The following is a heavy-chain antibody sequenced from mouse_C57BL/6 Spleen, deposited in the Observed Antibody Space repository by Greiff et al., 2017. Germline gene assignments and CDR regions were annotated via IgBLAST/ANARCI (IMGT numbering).Heavy chain of an antibody. J-gene: IGHJ2*01. Sequence: QVQLQQPGAELVRPGTSVKLSCKASGYTFTSYWMHWVKQRPGQGLEWIGVIDPSDSYTNYNQKFKGKDTLTVDTSSSTAYMQLSSLTSEDSAVYYCARRRQLRQYYFDYWGQGTTLTVSS. V-gene: IGHV1-59*01. CDR3: ARRRQLRQYYFDY. CDR1: GYTFTSYW. CDR2: IDPSDSYT. D-gene: IGHD3-2*02.